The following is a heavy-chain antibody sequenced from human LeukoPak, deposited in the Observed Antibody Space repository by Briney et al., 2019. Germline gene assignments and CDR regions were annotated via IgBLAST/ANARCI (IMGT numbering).Heavy chain of an antibody. Sequence: GTSVKVSCKASGYAFTSNTITWVRQAPGQGLEWMGRISAYNDKTNYAQKFQGRITMTTDTSTSTAYMELRSLRSEDTAVYYCARARHITIFGVAPENYFDYWGQGTLVTVSS. CDR3: ARARHITIFGVAPENYFDY. V-gene: IGHV1-18*01. D-gene: IGHD3-3*01. J-gene: IGHJ4*02. CDR1: GYAFTSNT. CDR2: ISAYNDKT.